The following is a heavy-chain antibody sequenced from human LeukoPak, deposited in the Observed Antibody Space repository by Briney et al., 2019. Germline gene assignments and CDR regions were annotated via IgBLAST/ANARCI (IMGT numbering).Heavy chain of an antibody. D-gene: IGHD3-9*01. CDR3: AKGRGHVLRYFDWLLDY. CDR2: ISGSGGST. CDR1: GFTFSSYA. J-gene: IGHJ4*02. Sequence: PGGSLRLSCAASGFTFSSYAMSWVRQAPGKGLEWVSAISGSGGSTYYADSVKGRFTISRDNSKNTLYLQMNSLRAEDTAVYYCAKGRGHVLRYFDWLLDYCGQGTLVTVSS. V-gene: IGHV3-23*01.